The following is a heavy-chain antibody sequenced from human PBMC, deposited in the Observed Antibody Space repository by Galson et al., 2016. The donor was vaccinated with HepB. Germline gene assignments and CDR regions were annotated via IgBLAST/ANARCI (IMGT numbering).Heavy chain of an antibody. CDR2: ISYDGSTK. J-gene: IGHJ4*02. V-gene: IGHV3-33*01. CDR1: GFTFTTFG. CDR3: ARDQDGDTLMVFDS. Sequence: SLRLSCAASGFTFTTFGMHWVRQPLGKGLEWVALISYDGSTKSYADSVKGRFTISRDNFKNTLYIQMNSLRAEDTAVYYCARDQDGDTLMVFDSWGQGTLVTVPS. D-gene: IGHD5-18*01.